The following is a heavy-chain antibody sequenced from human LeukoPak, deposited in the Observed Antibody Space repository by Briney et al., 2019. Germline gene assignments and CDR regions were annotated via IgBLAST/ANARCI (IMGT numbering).Heavy chain of an antibody. V-gene: IGHV3-33*01. J-gene: IGHJ4*02. CDR2: IWYDGTEK. Sequence: PGGSLRLSCAASGFTFSIYGMQWVRQAPGKGLEWVAVIWYDGTEKYYADSVKGRFTISRDNSKNMVYLLMNSLRAEGTAVYYCARDRNSFDHWGQGTLVTVSS. D-gene: IGHD1-14*01. CDR1: GFTFSIYG. CDR3: ARDRNSFDH.